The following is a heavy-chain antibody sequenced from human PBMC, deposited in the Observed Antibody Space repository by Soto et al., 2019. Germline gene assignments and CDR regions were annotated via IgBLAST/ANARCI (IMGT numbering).Heavy chain of an antibody. CDR2: IKSKTDGGTT. J-gene: IGHJ4*02. CDR3: TKGRSGSYY. V-gene: IGHV3-15*07. Sequence: GGSLRLSCAASGFTFNNTWMNWVRQAPGKGLEWVGRIKSKTDGGTTDYTAPVKGRFTISRGDSNNTLYLQMNSLKTEDTAAYYCTKGRSGSYYWGQRTLVTVSS. D-gene: IGHD3-10*01. CDR1: GFTFNNTW.